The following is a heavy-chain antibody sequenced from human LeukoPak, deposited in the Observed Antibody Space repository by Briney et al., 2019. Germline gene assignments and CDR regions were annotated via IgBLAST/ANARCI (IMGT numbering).Heavy chain of an antibody. J-gene: IGHJ4*02. V-gene: IGHV1-8*02. CDR3: ARGPMYSANYNY. CDR2: MNPKSANT. CDR1: GYIFTSYD. D-gene: IGHD4/OR15-4a*01. Sequence: ASVKVSCKASGYIFTSYDIHWVRQATGQGLEWMAWMNPKSANTGYAQKFQGRVTVTRNTSISTAYMELSGLRSDDTAVYYCARGPMYSANYNYWGQGTLVTVSS.